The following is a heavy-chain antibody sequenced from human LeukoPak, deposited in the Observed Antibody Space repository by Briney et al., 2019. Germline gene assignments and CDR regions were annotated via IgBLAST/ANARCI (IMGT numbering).Heavy chain of an antibody. V-gene: IGHV3-30*14. J-gene: IGHJ3*02. D-gene: IGHD3-22*01. CDR2: ISNDGNDK. CDR1: GFTLSNYA. CDR3: ARDQYFDRSGSDAFDI. Sequence: PGGSLRLSCAASGFTLSNYAVHWVRQAPGKGLEWVAVISNDGNDKYYAESVKGRFTISRDNSRDTLYLQRNSLRPEDTAVYYCARDQYFDRSGSDAFDIWGQGTMVTVSS.